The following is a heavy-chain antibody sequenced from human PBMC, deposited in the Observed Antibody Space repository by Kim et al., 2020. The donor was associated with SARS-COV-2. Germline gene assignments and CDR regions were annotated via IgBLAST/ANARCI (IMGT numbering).Heavy chain of an antibody. V-gene: IGHV5-10-1*01. CDR2: IDPSDSYT. CDR1: GYTFITYW. D-gene: IGHD3-10*02. J-gene: IGHJ3*02. Sequence: GESLQISCKGSGYTFITYWISWVRQMPGKGLEWMGRIDPSDSYTNYIPSFQGHVTISADKSISTAYLQWSSLKASDTAMYYCARLTMSGFTTNAFDIWGQGTMVSVSS. CDR3: ARLTMSGFTTNAFDI.